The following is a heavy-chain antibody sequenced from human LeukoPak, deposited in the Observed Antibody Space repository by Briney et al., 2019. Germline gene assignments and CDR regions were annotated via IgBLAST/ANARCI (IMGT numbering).Heavy chain of an antibody. Sequence: GGSLRLSCAASGFNFGSYYMTWVRQAPGKGLEWVSVISDSGGYTYYADSVEGRFTVSRDSSRNTLYLQMNSLRAEDTAVYYCAKKIVTGPGHNWFDPWGQGTLVTVSS. CDR3: AKKIVTGPGHNWFDP. CDR1: GFNFGSYY. D-gene: IGHD2-21*01. J-gene: IGHJ5*02. V-gene: IGHV3-23*01. CDR2: ISDSGGYT.